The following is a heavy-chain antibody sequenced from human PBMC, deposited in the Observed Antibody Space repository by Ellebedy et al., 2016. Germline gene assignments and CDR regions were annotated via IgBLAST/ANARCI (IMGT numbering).Heavy chain of an antibody. V-gene: IGHV1-2*04. CDR2: INPNSGGT. CDR3: ARAQQLVLEYYYYYMDV. D-gene: IGHD6-6*01. CDR1: GYTFTGYY. J-gene: IGHJ6*03. Sequence: ASVKVSXXASGYTFTGYYMHWVRQAPGQGLEWMGWINPNSGGTNYAQKFQGWVTMTRDTSISTAYMELSSLRSEDTAVYYCARAQQLVLEYYYYYMDVWGKGTTVTVSS.